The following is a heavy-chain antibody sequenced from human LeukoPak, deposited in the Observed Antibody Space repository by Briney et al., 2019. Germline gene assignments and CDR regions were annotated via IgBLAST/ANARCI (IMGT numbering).Heavy chain of an antibody. CDR3: ARRGYNYGNWFDP. J-gene: IGHJ5*02. Sequence: PSETLSLTCTVSGGSISGFYWSWIRQPPGKGLEWIAYIHYSGTTYYNPSLKSRVTISVDTSKNQLSLKLGSVTAADTAVYYCARRGYNYGNWFDPWGQGSLVTVSS. CDR2: IHYSGTT. D-gene: IGHD5-18*01. V-gene: IGHV4-59*01. CDR1: GGSISGFY.